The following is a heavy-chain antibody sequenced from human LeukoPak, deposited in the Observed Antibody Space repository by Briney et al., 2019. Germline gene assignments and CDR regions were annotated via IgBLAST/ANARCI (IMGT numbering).Heavy chain of an antibody. J-gene: IGHJ6*02. CDR3: AKDGFYDILTGYGMDV. CDR1: GFTFDDYA. D-gene: IGHD3-9*01. CDR2: ISWNSGSI. Sequence: GRSLRLSCAASGFTFDDYAMHWVRQAPGKGLEWVSGISWNSGSIGYADSVKGRFTISRDNAKNSLYLQMNSLRAEDTALYCCAKDGFYDILTGYGMDVWGQGTTVTVSS. V-gene: IGHV3-9*01.